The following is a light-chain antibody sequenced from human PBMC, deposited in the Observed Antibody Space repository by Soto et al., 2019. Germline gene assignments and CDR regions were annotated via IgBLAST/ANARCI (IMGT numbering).Light chain of an antibody. CDR2: EVT. Sequence: QSVLTQPASVSESPGQSITISCTGTSSDVGGSNYVSWYQHHPGKAPKLIIYEVTNRPSGVSNRFSAYKTGNTAFLTISGLQAEDEADYFCSSYTSNITPVIFGGGTKVTV. J-gene: IGLJ2*01. CDR3: SSYTSNITPVI. V-gene: IGLV2-14*01. CDR1: SSDVGGSNY.